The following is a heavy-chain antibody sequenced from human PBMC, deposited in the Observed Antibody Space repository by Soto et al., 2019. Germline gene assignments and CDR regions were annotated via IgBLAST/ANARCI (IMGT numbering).Heavy chain of an antibody. D-gene: IGHD1-7*01. CDR2: ISAYNGNT. CDR1: GYTFTSYG. CDR3: ARAKLELLYFDY. J-gene: IGHJ4*02. V-gene: IGHV1-18*01. Sequence: ASVKVSCKASGYTFTSYGISWVRQAPGQGLEWMGWISAYNGNTNYAQKLQGRVTMTTDASTSTAYMELRSLRSDDTAVYYCARAKLELLYFDYWGQGTLVTVSS.